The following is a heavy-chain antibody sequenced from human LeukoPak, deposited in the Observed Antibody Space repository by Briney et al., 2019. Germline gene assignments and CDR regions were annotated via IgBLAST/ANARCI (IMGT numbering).Heavy chain of an antibody. J-gene: IGHJ4*02. Sequence: PSETLSLTCTVSGDSISSGYYWGWIRQPPGKGLEWIGRMYHSGSTYYNPSLKSRVTISVDTSKNQFSLKLSSVTAADTAVYYCARDGGGRLEHYFDYWGQGTLVTVSS. CDR3: ARDGGGRLEHYFDY. CDR1: GDSISSGYY. V-gene: IGHV4-38-2*02. CDR2: MYHSGST. D-gene: IGHD3-3*01.